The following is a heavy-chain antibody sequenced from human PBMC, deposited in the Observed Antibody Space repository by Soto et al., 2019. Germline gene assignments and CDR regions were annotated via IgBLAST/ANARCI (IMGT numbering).Heavy chain of an antibody. CDR2: VSSSGGT. J-gene: IGHJ4*02. D-gene: IGHD2-8*02. CDR1: GYSISGDNW. CDR3: VRTTGGYCPFDD. V-gene: IGHV4-28*01. Sequence: QVQLRESGPGLVKPSDTLSLTCAVSGYSISGDNWWGWIRQSPGKGLGWIGYVSSSGGTHYSPSLPRRVPMSADTPTTQSSPQLPSLTLVGTAIYYCVRTTGGYCPFDDWGQGTVVTVSS.